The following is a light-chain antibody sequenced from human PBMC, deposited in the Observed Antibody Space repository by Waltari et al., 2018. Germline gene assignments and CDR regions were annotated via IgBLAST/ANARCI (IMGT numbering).Light chain of an antibody. CDR2: EVS. J-gene: IGLJ1*01. Sequence: QSALTQPPSASVSPGPSVTISCPGTRSDVGAYNYVFWYQPHPGKAPKVLIYEVSMRPAGVPDRFSGSKSGNTASLTVSGLQAEDEADYYCSSYADNNKLIFGSGTKVTVL. V-gene: IGLV2-8*01. CDR3: SSYADNNKLI. CDR1: RSDVGAYNY.